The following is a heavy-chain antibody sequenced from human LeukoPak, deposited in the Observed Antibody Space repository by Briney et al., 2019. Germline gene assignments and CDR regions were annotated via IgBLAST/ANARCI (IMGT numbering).Heavy chain of an antibody. Sequence: PETLSLTCTVSGGSISSYYWSWIRQPPGKGLEWIGYIYYSGSTNYNPSLKSRVTISVDTSKNQFSLKLSSVTAADTAVYYCARDQDWFDPWGQGTLVTVSS. J-gene: IGHJ5*02. CDR2: IYYSGST. CDR3: ARDQDWFDP. CDR1: GGSISSYY. V-gene: IGHV4-59*01.